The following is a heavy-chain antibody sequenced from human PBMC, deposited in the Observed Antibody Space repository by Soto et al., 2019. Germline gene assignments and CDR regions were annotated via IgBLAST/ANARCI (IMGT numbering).Heavy chain of an antibody. CDR2: IYHSVST. CDR1: GGSITSSNW. Sequence: SETLSLTCAVSGGSITSSNWWSWVRQPPGQGLEWIGEIYHSVSTKSNTSLKSRVTISVDKTKNQVSLKLSSVTAADTAVYYCARVGYCSGGRCPVYYGMDVWGKGTTVTVS. CDR3: ARVGYCSGGRCPVYYGMDV. V-gene: IGHV4-4*02. D-gene: IGHD2-15*01. J-gene: IGHJ6*04.